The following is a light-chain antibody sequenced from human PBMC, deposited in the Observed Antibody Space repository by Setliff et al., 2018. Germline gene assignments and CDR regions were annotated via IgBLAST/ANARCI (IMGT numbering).Light chain of an antibody. J-gene: IGLJ1*01. CDR2: ANS. V-gene: IGLV1-40*01. Sequence: QSALPQPPSVSGAPGQRVTISCTGSRSNIGANYEVHWYQHLPGAAPKLLIFANSNRPSGVPDRFSGSKSDTSASLAIAGLQPEDEADYYCQSYDTSLSAYVFGTGTKVTVL. CDR1: RSNIGANYE. CDR3: QSYDTSLSAYV.